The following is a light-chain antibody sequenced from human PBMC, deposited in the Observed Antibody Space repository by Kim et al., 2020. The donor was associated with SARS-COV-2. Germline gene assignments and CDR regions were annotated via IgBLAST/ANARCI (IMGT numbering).Light chain of an antibody. Sequence: EIVLTQGPATLALSPGERATLSCRATQTITTFLHWYQHKPGQAPRLLIYDASNRATGIPARFSGSGSGTDFTLTIASLEPEDFAVYYCQQSSDWPLTFGGGTKVDIK. CDR3: QQSSDWPLT. J-gene: IGKJ4*01. V-gene: IGKV3-11*01. CDR1: QTITTF. CDR2: DAS.